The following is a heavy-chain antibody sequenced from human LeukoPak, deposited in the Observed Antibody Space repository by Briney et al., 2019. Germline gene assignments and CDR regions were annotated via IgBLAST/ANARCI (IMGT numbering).Heavy chain of an antibody. Sequence: SETLSLTCSVSGGSISNYFWTWIRQPPGKGLEWIGYIYSSGSASYNPSIKSRVIISGDTSKNQISLKLTSVTAADTAVYFCARHRDYYDTWGRGTLVTVSS. V-gene: IGHV4-59*08. D-gene: IGHD3-22*01. CDR2: IYSSGSA. J-gene: IGHJ4*01. CDR1: GGSISNYF. CDR3: ARHRDYYDT.